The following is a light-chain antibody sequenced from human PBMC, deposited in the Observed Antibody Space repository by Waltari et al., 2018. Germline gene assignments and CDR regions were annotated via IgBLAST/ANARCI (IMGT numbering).Light chain of an antibody. CDR1: TSDVGRYNY. V-gene: IGLV2-11*01. J-gene: IGLJ2*01. CDR3: CSFAGAYTWI. Sequence: SALTQPRSVSGSPGQSVTISCTGPTSDVGRYNYVSWYHHLPGKAPELLMFDVTQRPSGVPDRFSGSKSANTASLTISGLQPDDEADYYCCSFAGAYTWIFGGGTKVTVL. CDR2: DVT.